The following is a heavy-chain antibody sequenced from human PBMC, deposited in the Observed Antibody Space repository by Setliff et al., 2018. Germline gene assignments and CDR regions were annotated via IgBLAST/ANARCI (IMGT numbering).Heavy chain of an antibody. CDR1: GFTFNTYW. V-gene: IGHV3-7*01. Sequence: GGSLRLSCAGSGFTFNTYWMTWVRQAPGKGLEWVASITHDGSKTYILDSVKGRFTISRDNTKNSLYLQMNSLRGEVTAVYHCTRDQDYYGMDVWGQGTTVTVSS. CDR2: ITHDGSKT. CDR3: TRDQDYYGMDV. J-gene: IGHJ6*02.